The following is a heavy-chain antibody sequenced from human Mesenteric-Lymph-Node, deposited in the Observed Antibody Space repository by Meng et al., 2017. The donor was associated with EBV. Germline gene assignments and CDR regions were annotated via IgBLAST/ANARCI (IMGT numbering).Heavy chain of an antibody. D-gene: IGHD4-11*01. CDR3: SNLPYSY. Sequence: VPPLGSWGGLVQPWRSLTLSCLGAGFTFNIYYMNSVRQAPGRGLEWVSGITGSGGTRYYADSVKGRFSISRDNSGNTFYLQMNSLRVEDTAVYYCSNLPYSYWGQGTLVTVSS. CDR2: ITGSGGTR. CDR1: GFTFNIYY. J-gene: IGHJ4*02. V-gene: IGHV3-23*01.